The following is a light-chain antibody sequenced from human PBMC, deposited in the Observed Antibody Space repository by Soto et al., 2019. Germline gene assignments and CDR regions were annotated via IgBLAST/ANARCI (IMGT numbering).Light chain of an antibody. J-gene: IGLJ3*02. CDR2: GNS. CDR3: QSYDSSLSGWV. V-gene: IGLV1-40*01. CDR1: SSNIGAGYD. Sequence: QSVLTQPPSVSGAPGQRVTISCTGSSSNIGAGYDVHWYQQLPGTAPKLLIYGNSNRPSGVPDRFSGSKYGTSVSLAITGLQAEDEADYYCQSYDSSLSGWVFGGGTKVTVL.